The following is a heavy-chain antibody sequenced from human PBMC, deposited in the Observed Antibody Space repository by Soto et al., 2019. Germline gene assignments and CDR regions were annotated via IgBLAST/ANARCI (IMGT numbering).Heavy chain of an antibody. CDR3: VKGGWLDY. Sequence: EVKLLVSGGGLIQPGGSLRLSCAASQFTFSAYSMTWVRQAPGKGLEWVSFISETGAIPAYADSVKGRFTISRDNAKNTLFLEMNSLRPEDTAIYYWVKGGWLDYWGQGTLVTVSS. V-gene: IGHV3-23*01. CDR2: ISETGAIP. CDR1: QFTFSAYS. J-gene: IGHJ4*02. D-gene: IGHD3-10*01.